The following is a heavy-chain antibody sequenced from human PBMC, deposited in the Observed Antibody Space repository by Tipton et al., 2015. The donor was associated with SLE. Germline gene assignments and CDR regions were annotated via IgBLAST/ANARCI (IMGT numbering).Heavy chain of an antibody. CDR1: GFTFSSYA. Sequence: SLRLSCAASGFTFSSYAMSWVRQAPGEGLEWVSYISSSGSTIYYADSVKGRFTISRDNAKNSLYLQMNSLRAEDTAVYYCAGPGGGRVVINNDAFDIWGQGTMVTVSS. CDR3: AGPGGGRVVINNDAFDI. J-gene: IGHJ3*02. CDR2: ISSSGSTI. D-gene: IGHD3-3*01. V-gene: IGHV3-48*03.